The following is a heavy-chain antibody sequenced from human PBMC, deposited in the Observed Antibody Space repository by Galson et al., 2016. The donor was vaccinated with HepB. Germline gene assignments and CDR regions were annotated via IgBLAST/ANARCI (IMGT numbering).Heavy chain of an antibody. V-gene: IGHV3-73*01. CDR2: IRSKANSYAT. CDR3: TSIVYNFNWYFDL. D-gene: IGHD3-3*01. CDR1: KFIFSNVW. J-gene: IGHJ2*01. Sequence: SLRLSCAASKFIFSNVWMSWVRQAPGKGLEWVGRIRSKANSYATTYAASVKGRFTISRDDSKNTAYLQMNSLKTEDTAVYYCTSIVYNFNWYFDLWGRGTLVTVSS.